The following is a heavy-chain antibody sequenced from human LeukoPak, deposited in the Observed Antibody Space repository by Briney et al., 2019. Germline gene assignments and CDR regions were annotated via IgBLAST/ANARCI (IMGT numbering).Heavy chain of an antibody. D-gene: IGHD2-21*02. J-gene: IGHJ3*01. V-gene: IGHV4-61*01. CDR2: IYYNGST. CDR3: ARDERMTLYAFDF. Sequence: SETLSLTCTVSGGSVSSGSFYWSWIRQPPGRGLEWIGYIYYNGSTNYNPSLKSRVTISVDASKNQFSLKLSSVTTADTAVYYCARDERMTLYAFDFWGQGTMVTVSS. CDR1: GGSVSSGSFY.